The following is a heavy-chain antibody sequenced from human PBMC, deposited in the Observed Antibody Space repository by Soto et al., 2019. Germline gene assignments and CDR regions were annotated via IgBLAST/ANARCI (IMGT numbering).Heavy chain of an antibody. V-gene: IGHV1-8*01. Sequence: ASVKVSCKASGYTFTRYDIYWVRQATGQGLEWMGMMNPSTGNSGYAQKFQGRVSMTSDTSISTAHMELSSRRSEDTAVYYCARRAEPNGWNGFGADKYYFDFWGQGTLVTVST. CDR3: ARRAEPNGWNGFGADKYYFDF. CDR2: MNPSTGNS. D-gene: IGHD1-1*01. CDR1: GYTFTRYD. J-gene: IGHJ4*02.